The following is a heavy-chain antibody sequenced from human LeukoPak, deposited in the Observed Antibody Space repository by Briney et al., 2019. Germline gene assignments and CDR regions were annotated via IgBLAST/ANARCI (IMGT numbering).Heavy chain of an antibody. CDR3: AGIITAVNN. CDR1: GGSIRSSSYY. Sequence: SETLSLTCTVSGGSIRSSSYYWGWIRQPPGKGLEWIGSIHYTGSTYYNPSLKSRVSISEDTSKNQFSLKLSSVTAADTAVYYCAGIITAVNNWGQGTLVTASS. V-gene: IGHV4-39*07. CDR2: IHYTGST. D-gene: IGHD2-21*02. J-gene: IGHJ4*02.